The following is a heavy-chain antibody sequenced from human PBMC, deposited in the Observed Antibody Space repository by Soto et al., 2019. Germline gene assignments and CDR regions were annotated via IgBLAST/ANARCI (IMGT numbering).Heavy chain of an antibody. D-gene: IGHD1-20*01. CDR3: AGEVFSRRNFITVNLLDF. CDR1: GYSFTGYS. CDR2: INPKSGGT. J-gene: IGHJ4*02. Sequence: ASMKVSCKTSGYSFTGYSVHCGRQAPGHGPEWMGWINPKSGGTKYAQKFQGRVTMTRDTSISTLFMELSRVTSDDTAVYYCAGEVFSRRNFITVNLLDFWGQGSLVTVSS. V-gene: IGHV1-2*02.